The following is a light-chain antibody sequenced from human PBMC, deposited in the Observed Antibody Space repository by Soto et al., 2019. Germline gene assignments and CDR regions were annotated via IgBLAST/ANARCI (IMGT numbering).Light chain of an antibody. CDR3: QQNNNWPRT. CDR2: GSS. J-gene: IGKJ1*01. Sequence: ETVMTQSPATLSVSPGERATVSCRASQSVNSDLAWYQKKPGQAPRLLIYGSSTRATGIPARFSGGGSGTEFTLTISSLQSEDFAVYYCQQNNNWPRTFGQGTKVEMK. CDR1: QSVNSD. V-gene: IGKV3-15*01.